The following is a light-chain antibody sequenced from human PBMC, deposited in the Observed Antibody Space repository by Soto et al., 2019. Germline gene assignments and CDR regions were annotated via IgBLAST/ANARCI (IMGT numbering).Light chain of an antibody. CDR2: EVT. CDR3: SSYAGSNNFV. CDR1: SSDVGGYNY. J-gene: IGLJ1*01. Sequence: HSVLTQPPSASGSPGQSVTISCTGTSSDVGGYNYVSWYQQHPGKAPKLVIYEVTKRPSGVPDRVSASKSGNTASLTVSGLRAEDEADYYCSSYAGSNNFVFGSGTKVTV. V-gene: IGLV2-8*01.